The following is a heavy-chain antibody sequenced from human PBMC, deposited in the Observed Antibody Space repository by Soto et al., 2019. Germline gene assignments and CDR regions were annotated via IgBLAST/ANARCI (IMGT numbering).Heavy chain of an antibody. D-gene: IGHD3-10*01. J-gene: IGHJ3*02. CDR2: IYYSGNT. CDR1: GGSISSDIYY. Sequence: SETLSLTCTVSGGSISSDIYYWGWIRQPPGKGLEWIGTIYYSGNTYYNPSLRSRVTISVDTSKNQFSLRLTSVTAADTAVYYCAKHTDFGSGSSWLGSDNMDTDAFDIWARGTMVTGSS. V-gene: IGHV4-39*01. CDR3: AKHTDFGSGSSWLGSDNMDTDAFDI.